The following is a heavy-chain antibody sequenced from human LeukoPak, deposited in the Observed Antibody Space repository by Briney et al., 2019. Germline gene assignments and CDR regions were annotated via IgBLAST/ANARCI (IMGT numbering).Heavy chain of an antibody. V-gene: IGHV3-30*02. D-gene: IGHD3-3*01. CDR1: GFTFSSYG. CDR2: IRYDGSNK. CDR3: ARDSEYYDFWSGYGTFDY. Sequence: GGSLRLSCAASGFTFSSYGMHWVRQAPGKGLEWVAFIRYDGSNKYYADSVKGRFTISRDNSKNTLYLQMNSLRAEDTAVYYRARDSEYYDFWSGYGTFDYWGQGTLVTVSS. J-gene: IGHJ4*02.